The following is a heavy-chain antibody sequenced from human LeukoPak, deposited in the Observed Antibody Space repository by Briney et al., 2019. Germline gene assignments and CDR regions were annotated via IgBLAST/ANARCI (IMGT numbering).Heavy chain of an antibody. CDR3: ERAGDSGSYYFDY. CDR2: INWNGAWT. CDR1: GFKFDHYG. D-gene: IGHD1-26*01. Sequence: PGGSLRLACAASGFKFDHYGMSWVRQAPGKGLEWVCDINWNGAWTGYADSVKGRFTISRDNAKNSLYLQMNSLRAEDTAVYYCERAGDSGSYYFDYWGQGTLVTVSS. V-gene: IGHV3-20*04. J-gene: IGHJ4*02.